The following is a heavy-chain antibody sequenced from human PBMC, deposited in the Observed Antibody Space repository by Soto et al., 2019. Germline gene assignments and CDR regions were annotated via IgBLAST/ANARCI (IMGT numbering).Heavy chain of an antibody. CDR2: IHESGSM. CDR3: ARGTDTWFFVL. Sequence: QVQLQESGPGLVKPSQTLSLTCTVSGGSISSGGYYWSWIRQHPGKGLEWIGYIHESGSMYYKASLKNRVTISIDTSKNQFSLKLSSVTAADTAVYYCARGTDTWFFVLWGRGTLVTVSS. CDR1: GGSISSGGYY. V-gene: IGHV4-31*03. D-gene: IGHD3-9*01. J-gene: IGHJ2*01.